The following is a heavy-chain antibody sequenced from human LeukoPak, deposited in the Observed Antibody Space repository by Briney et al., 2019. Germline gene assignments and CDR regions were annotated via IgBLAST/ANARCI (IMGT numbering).Heavy chain of an antibody. D-gene: IGHD3-3*02. CDR1: GFTFSSYS. CDR3: AREPGWHFWSGYKSGVSDWFDP. CDR2: ISSSSSYI. Sequence: GGSLRLSCAASGFTFSSYSMNWVRQAPGKGLEWVSSISSSSSYINYADSVKGRFTISRDNAKNSLYLQMNSLRAEDTAVYYCAREPGWHFWSGYKSGVSDWFDPWGQGTLVTVSS. J-gene: IGHJ5*02. V-gene: IGHV3-21*01.